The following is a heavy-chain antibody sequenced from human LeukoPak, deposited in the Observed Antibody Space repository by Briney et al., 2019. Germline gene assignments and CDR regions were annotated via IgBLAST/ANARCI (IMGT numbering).Heavy chain of an antibody. V-gene: IGHV3-23*01. CDR1: GFTFSSYA. J-gene: IGHJ4*02. Sequence: GGSLRLSCAASGFTFSSYAMSWVRQAPGKGLEWVSAISNSGGGTYYADSVKGRFIISRDNAKNTLYLQMDSLRVEDTAVYYCVRDDYLSYWGQGALVTVSS. CDR3: VRDDYLSY. D-gene: IGHD4-11*01. CDR2: ISNSGGGT.